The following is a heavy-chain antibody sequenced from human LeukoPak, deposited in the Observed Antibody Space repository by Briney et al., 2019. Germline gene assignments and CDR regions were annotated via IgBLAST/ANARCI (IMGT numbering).Heavy chain of an antibody. J-gene: IGHJ4*02. V-gene: IGHV4-39*01. CDR2: IFYSGNT. CDR1: GDSISSSSYY. D-gene: IGHD3-16*01. CDR3: ARRSGAYWYYFDY. Sequence: PSETLSLTCTVSGDSISSSSYYWGWIRQPPGKGLEWIGSIFYSGNTYYNPSLKSRVTIFVDTSKNQFSLKLSAVTAADTAVYYCARRSGAYWYYFDYWGQGTLVTVSS.